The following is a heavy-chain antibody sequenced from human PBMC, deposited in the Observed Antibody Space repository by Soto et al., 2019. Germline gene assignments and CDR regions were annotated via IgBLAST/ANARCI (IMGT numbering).Heavy chain of an antibody. J-gene: IGHJ5*02. CDR3: THRRNSCSRGTCHVWFDP. CDR1: GFSLNNVGVA. Sequence: QITLRESGPTLVKPTQTLTLACSFSGFSLNNVGVAVGWFRRPPGKALEWLALIYGNDDKYYSPSLKTRLAITKDTSKNQVVLTMTNMDPVDTATYYCTHRRNSCSRGTCHVWFDPWGQGTLVTVSS. V-gene: IGHV2-5*01. CDR2: IYGNDDK. D-gene: IGHD2-15*01.